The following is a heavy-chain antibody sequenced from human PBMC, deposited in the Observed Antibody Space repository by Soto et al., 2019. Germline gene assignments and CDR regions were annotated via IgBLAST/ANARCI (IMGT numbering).Heavy chain of an antibody. CDR1: GLSFSSYA. D-gene: IGHD3-9*01. CDR2: ISRSGNST. J-gene: IGHJ4*02. V-gene: IGHV3-23*01. Sequence: EVQVLESGGGLAQPGRSLRLSCAVSGLSFSSYAMTWVRQSPGKGLEWVSSISRSGNSTYSEDSVRGRFTISRDNSKNTLYLQMNSLRAEDTAVYYCAKDAKILDWLPTSYYFDFWGQGTLVTVSS. CDR3: AKDAKILDWLPTSYYFDF.